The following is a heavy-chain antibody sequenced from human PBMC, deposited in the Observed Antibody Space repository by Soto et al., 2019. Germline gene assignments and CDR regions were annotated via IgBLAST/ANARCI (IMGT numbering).Heavy chain of an antibody. V-gene: IGHV4-31*03. Sequence: PSETLYLTCTVSGGSISSSGYYWSWILQHPGNGLGWIWFIFYCGSTYYNPSLKSRVTISVDTSKNQFSLKLSSVTAADTAVYYCARAHCSSTSCYTDSAGVGAFDIWGQGTMVT. CDR1: GGSISSSGYY. J-gene: IGHJ3*02. D-gene: IGHD2-2*02. CDR2: IFYCGST. CDR3: ARAHCSSTSCYTDSAGVGAFDI.